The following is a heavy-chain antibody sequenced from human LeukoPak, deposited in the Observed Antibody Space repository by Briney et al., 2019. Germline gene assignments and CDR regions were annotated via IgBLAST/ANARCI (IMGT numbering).Heavy chain of an antibody. CDR1: RFTFSSYG. V-gene: IGHV3-73*01. D-gene: IGHD3-3*01. J-gene: IGHJ4*02. CDR3: TRPARSGRNYFDY. CDR2: IRSKVNNYAT. Sequence: GGSLRLSCAASRFTFSSYGMHWVRQASGKGLEWVGRIRSKVNNYATAYAASVKGRFTISRDESKNTAYLQMNSLKTEDTAVYYCTRPARSGRNYFDYWGQGTLVTVSS.